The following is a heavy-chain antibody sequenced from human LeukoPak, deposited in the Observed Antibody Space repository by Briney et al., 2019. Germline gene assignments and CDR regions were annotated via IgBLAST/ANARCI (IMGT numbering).Heavy chain of an antibody. D-gene: IGHD3-10*01. CDR1: GFTFSSQS. V-gene: IGHV3-21*04. CDR3: ARDQVRGLSDY. CDR2: ISTSSSYI. Sequence: GGSLRLSCAASGFTFSSQSMKWVRQPPGKGLEWVSSISTSSSYIYYADSVKGRFTISRDNAKNSLYLQMNSLRAEDTALYYCARDQVRGLSDYWGQGTLVTVSS. J-gene: IGHJ4*02.